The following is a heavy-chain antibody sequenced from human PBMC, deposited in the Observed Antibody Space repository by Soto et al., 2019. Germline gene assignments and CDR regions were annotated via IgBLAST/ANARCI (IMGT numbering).Heavy chain of an antibody. CDR2: VLPVVGNT. CDR3: AGGSVVLPGTNAPLAP. CDR1: GGTFGRYT. J-gene: IGHJ5*02. Sequence: QVQLVQSGPQVKKPGASVKVSCTASGGTFGRYTISWVRQAPGQGLEWMGGVLPVVGNTNVEQRCQVRLTSASEEATSAAYLELSSLRPEDTAFYYCAGGSVVLPGTNAPLAPWGQGILVTV. V-gene: IGHV1-69*16. D-gene: IGHD3-10*01.